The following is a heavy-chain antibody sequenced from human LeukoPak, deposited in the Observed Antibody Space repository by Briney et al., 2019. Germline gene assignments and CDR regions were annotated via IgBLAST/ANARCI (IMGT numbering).Heavy chain of an antibody. CDR3: VTDVPYPAPQIDY. Sequence: GGSLRLSCAPSGFTFSSAWVIWLRRAPGKGVEWVGRFKSKAEGGAREYAAPVKGRFTISRDYSKNTLDLQMNSLKTEDKAMYYCVTDVPYPAPQIDYWGQGTLVTVSS. CDR2: FKSKAEGGAR. D-gene: IGHD2-2*01. CDR1: GFTFSSAW. V-gene: IGHV3-15*01. J-gene: IGHJ4*02.